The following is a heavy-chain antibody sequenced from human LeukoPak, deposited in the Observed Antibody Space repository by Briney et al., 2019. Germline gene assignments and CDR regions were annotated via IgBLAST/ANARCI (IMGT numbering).Heavy chain of an antibody. J-gene: IGHJ4*02. Sequence: GASVKVSCKASGYTFTGYYMHWVRQAPRQGLEWMGWINPNSGGTNYAQKFQGRVTMTRDTSISTAYMELSRLRSDDTAVYYCAKDGNGYCSSTSCYSHFDYWGQGTLVTVSS. V-gene: IGHV1-2*02. CDR1: GYTFTGYY. CDR3: AKDGNGYCSSTSCYSHFDY. CDR2: INPNSGGT. D-gene: IGHD2-2*02.